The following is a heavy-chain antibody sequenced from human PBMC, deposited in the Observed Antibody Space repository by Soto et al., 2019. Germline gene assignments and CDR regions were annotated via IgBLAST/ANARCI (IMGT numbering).Heavy chain of an antibody. V-gene: IGHV3-7*01. D-gene: IGHD3-3*01. CDR2: IKQDGSEK. CDR1: GFTFSDSW. Sequence: GGSLRLSCAASGFTFSDSWMDWVRQAPGKGPEWVANIKQDGSEKNYVDSVKGRFIISRDNAKNSLYLQMNSLRAEDTAVYYCAKVYHRKVFGVIVGNWFDSWGKGTLVTVSS. CDR3: AKVYHRKVFGVIVGNWFDS. J-gene: IGHJ5*01.